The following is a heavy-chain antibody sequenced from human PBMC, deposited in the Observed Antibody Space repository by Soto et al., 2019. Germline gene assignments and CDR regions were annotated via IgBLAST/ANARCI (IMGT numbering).Heavy chain of an antibody. J-gene: IGHJ6*02. CDR1: GFTFSSYG. V-gene: IGHV3-33*01. CDR3: ARDGSGRYYYGMDV. D-gene: IGHD3-10*01. Sequence: ESGGGVVQPGRSLRLSCAASGFTFSSYGMHWVRQAPGKGLEWVAVIWYDGSNKYYADSVKGRFTISRDNSKNTLYLQMNSLRAEDTAVYYCARDGSGRYYYGMDVWGQGTTVTVSS. CDR2: IWYDGSNK.